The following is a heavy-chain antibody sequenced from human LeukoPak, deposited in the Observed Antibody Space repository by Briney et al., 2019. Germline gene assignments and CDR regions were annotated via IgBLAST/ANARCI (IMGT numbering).Heavy chain of an antibody. J-gene: IGHJ4*02. CDR3: ARDVAGAGSF. CDR1: GYSFSSYW. Sequence: GGSLRLSCAASGYSFSSYWMHWVRHVPGKGLVWVSRIDNYGRTTDYADSVKGRFTISTDNIQNTLYLQMNSLNAEDTAVYYCARDVAGAGSFWGQVTLVTVSS. D-gene: IGHD3-10*01. V-gene: IGHV3-74*01. CDR2: IDNYGRTT.